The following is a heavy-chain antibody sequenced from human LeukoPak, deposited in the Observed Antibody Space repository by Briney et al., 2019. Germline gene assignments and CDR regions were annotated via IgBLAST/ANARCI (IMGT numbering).Heavy chain of an antibody. J-gene: IGHJ4*02. Sequence: GGSLRLSCAASGFTFSSYSMNWVRQAPGKGLEWISYVSSSGGTIYYADSVKGRFTISRDNAKNSLYLQMNSLRAEDTAVYYCARGLLAAAGIDYWGQGALVTVSS. CDR2: VSSSGGTI. CDR1: GFTFSSYS. V-gene: IGHV3-48*01. CDR3: ARGLLAAAGIDY. D-gene: IGHD6-13*01.